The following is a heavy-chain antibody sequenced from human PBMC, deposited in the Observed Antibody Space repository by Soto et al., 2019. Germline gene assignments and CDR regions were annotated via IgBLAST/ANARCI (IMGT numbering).Heavy chain of an antibody. CDR1: GYSFTKYW. V-gene: IGHV5-51*03. J-gene: IGHJ6*02. D-gene: IGHD5-12*01. CDR2: IYPVESDT. Sequence: EVQLVQSGAEVKEPGESLKISCKGSGYSFTKYWIGWVRQMPGKGLEWMAIIYPVESDTRYSPSFQGQVTISADKSISTAYLEWSSLKASDTAMYYCVRMGFSGGGYLSYYYYGMDIWGQGTTVTVSS. CDR3: VRMGFSGGGYLSYYYYGMDI.